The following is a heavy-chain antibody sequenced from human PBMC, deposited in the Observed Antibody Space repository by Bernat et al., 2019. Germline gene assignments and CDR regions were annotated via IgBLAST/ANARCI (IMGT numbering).Heavy chain of an antibody. CDR3: ARESGTSRILSSSGAFDI. CDR1: GYTFTSYG. J-gene: IGHJ3*02. Sequence: QVQLVQSGAEVKKPGASVKVSCKASGYTFTSYGITWVRQAPGQGLEWMGWISAYNGNTDYAQKYQDRVNMTTDTSTSTAYMELRSLTPDDTAVYYCARESGTSRILSSSGAFDIWGQGTMVTVSS. D-gene: IGHD2-15*01. CDR2: ISAYNGNT. V-gene: IGHV1-18*01.